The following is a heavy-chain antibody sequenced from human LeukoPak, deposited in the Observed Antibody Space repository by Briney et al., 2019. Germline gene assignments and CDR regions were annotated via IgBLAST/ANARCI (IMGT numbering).Heavy chain of an antibody. CDR1: GGSISSGGYS. CDR2: IYHSGST. D-gene: IGHD6-6*01. Sequence: SETLSLTCAVSGGSISSGGYSWSWIRQPPGKGLEWIGYIYHSGSTYYNPSLKSRVTISVDTSKNQFSLKLSSVTAADTAVYYCARHCTGYSSSSGGAGHYFDYWGQGTLVTVSS. J-gene: IGHJ4*02. V-gene: IGHV4-30-2*01. CDR3: ARHCTGYSSSSGGAGHYFDY.